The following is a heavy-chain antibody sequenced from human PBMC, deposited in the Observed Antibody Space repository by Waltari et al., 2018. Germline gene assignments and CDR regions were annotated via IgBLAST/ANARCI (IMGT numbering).Heavy chain of an antibody. Sequence: EVQLVESGGGLIQPGGSLRLSCVASGVTVRNNYMTWLRQAPGKGLELVSLIYSDGTTYYADSVGGRFTISRDGSKNTVYLQMNSLRAEDTAVYFCARNQVETALGYWGQGTLVTVSS. CDR2: IYSDGTT. J-gene: IGHJ4*02. D-gene: IGHD2-21*02. CDR3: ARNQVETALGY. CDR1: GVTVRNNY. V-gene: IGHV3-53*01.